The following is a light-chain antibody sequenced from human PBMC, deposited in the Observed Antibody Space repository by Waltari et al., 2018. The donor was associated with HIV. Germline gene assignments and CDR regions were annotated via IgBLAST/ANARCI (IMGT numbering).Light chain of an antibody. CDR2: DAY. CDR1: QDINKY. J-gene: IGKJ5*01. CDR3: QQYDNLPSIT. Sequence: DIRMTQSPSSLSASVGDRVTITCQASQDINKYLNWYQQKPGKAPDLLIYDAYNLKTGVPSRFSGSGSGTDFTLTISSLQPEDLATYFCQQYDNLPSITFGQGTRVEIK. V-gene: IGKV1-33*01.